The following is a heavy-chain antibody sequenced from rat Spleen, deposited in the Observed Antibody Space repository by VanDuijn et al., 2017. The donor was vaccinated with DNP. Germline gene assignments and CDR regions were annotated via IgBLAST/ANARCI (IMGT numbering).Heavy chain of an antibody. D-gene: IGHD1-1*01. J-gene: IGHJ2*01. Sequence: EVQLVESDGGLVQPGRSLKLSCAVSGFTFNNYYMAWVRQAPTKGLEWVATISYDGSSTYYGDSVKGRFTISRDNAKSTLYLQMNSLRSEDTATYYCARHRDYYSGEGDYFDYWGQGVMVTVSS. CDR2: ISYDGSST. CDR3: ARHRDYYSGEGDYFDY. CDR1: GFTFNNYY. V-gene: IGHV5-29*01.